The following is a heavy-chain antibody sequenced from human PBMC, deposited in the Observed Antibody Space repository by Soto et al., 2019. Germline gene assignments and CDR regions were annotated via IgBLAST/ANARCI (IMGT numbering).Heavy chain of an antibody. CDR3: ARGGVVTDQEKPTINNWIDP. V-gene: IGHV1-69*02. D-gene: IGHD2-21*02. CDR1: GGTYNSYT. Sequence: SVKVSCKSSGGTYNSYTITWVRRAPGQGLEWMGRIIPILDIANYAQKFQGRVTITADKSTRTVYMELSSLRSEDTAVYYCARGGVVTDQEKPTINNWIDPWGQGTLVTVSS. J-gene: IGHJ5*02. CDR2: IIPILDIA.